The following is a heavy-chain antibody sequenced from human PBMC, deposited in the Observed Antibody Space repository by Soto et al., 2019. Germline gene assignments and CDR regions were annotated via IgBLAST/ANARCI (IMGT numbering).Heavy chain of an antibody. D-gene: IGHD1-1*01. J-gene: IGHJ6*02. V-gene: IGHV4-31*03. Sequence: PSLTCTVSGGSISSGDYFWSWIRQHPGKGLEWIGYIHYSGSTHYNPALKSRVTILLDTSKNQFSLKLNSVTAADTAVYYCAGEYVLQLTYGMDVWGQGTKVTVSS. CDR2: IHYSGST. CDR1: GGSISSGDYF. CDR3: AGEYVLQLTYGMDV.